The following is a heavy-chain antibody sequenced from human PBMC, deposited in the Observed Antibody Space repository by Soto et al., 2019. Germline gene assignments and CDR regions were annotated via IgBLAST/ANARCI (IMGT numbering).Heavy chain of an antibody. D-gene: IGHD3-3*01. CDR1: GGSFSGYY. V-gene: IGHV4-34*01. Sequence: KTSETLSLTCAVYGGSFSGYYWSWIRQPPGKGLEWIGEINHSGSTHYNPSLKSRVTMSVDTSKNQFSLRLSSVTAADTAIYYCATRITVFGLLIPPFDPWGQGTQVTVSS. CDR2: INHSGST. J-gene: IGHJ5*02. CDR3: ATRITVFGLLIPPFDP.